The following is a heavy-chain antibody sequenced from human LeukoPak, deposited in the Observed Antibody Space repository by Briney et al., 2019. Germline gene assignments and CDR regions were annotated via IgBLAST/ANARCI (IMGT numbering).Heavy chain of an antibody. CDR2: IYYSGST. CDR3: ARGRSSSWYPTRYYYYYMDV. Sequence: SETLSLTCTVSGGSISSSSYYWGWLRQPPGKGLEWIGSIYYSGSTYYNPSLKSRVTISVDTSKNQFSLKLSSVTAADTAVYYCARGRSSSWYPTRYYYYYMDVWGKGTTVTVSS. D-gene: IGHD6-13*01. J-gene: IGHJ6*03. CDR1: GGSISSSSYY. V-gene: IGHV4-39*01.